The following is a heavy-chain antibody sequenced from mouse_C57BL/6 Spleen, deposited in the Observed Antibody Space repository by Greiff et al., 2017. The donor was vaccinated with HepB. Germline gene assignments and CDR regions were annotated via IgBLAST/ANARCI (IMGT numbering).Heavy chain of an antibody. CDR2: IYPGSGST. Sequence: QVQLQQPGAELVKPGASVKMSCKASGYTFTSYWITWVKQRPGQGLEWIGDIYPGSGSTNYNEKYKSKATLTVDTSSSTAYMQLSSLTSEDSAVYYCARDGYPPYAMDYWGQGTSVTVSS. CDR1: GYTFTSYW. J-gene: IGHJ4*01. CDR3: ARDGYPPYAMDY. D-gene: IGHD1-2*01. V-gene: IGHV1-55*01.